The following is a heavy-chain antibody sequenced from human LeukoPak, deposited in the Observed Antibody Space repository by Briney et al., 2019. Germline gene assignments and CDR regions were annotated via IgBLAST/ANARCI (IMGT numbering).Heavy chain of an antibody. Sequence: GGSLRLSCAASGFTFSSYWMHWVRQAPGKGLVWVSRINSDGSSTSYADSVKGRFTISRDNAKNTLYLRMNSLRAEDTAVCYCAKATYGYSSPFDYWGQGTLVTVSS. CDR3: AKATYGYSSPFDY. CDR2: INSDGSST. J-gene: IGHJ4*02. V-gene: IGHV3-74*01. D-gene: IGHD5-18*01. CDR1: GFTFSSYW.